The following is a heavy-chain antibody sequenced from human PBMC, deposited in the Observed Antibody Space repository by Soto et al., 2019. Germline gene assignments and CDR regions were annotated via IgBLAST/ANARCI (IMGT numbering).Heavy chain of an antibody. CDR1: VGSISSYY. D-gene: IGHD3-3*01. CDR2: IYYSGST. Sequence: PAETLSLGGTVSVGSISSYYWSWIRQPPGKGLEWIGYIYYSGSTNYNPSLKSRVTISVDTSKNQFSLKLSSVTAADTAVYYCARARASNYDFWSGYWVPWFDPWGQGTLVTVSS. CDR3: ARARASNYDFWSGYWVPWFDP. J-gene: IGHJ5*02. V-gene: IGHV4-59*01.